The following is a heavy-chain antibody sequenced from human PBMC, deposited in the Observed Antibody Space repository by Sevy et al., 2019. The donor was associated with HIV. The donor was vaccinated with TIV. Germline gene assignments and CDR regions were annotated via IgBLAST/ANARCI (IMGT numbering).Heavy chain of an antibody. CDR3: ARDLEFYDYGDYGPAFMPDY. Sequence: GGSLRLSCAASGFSFDRYGMHWVRQAPGKGLEWVAVILYEGINKDYGDSVRGRFTISRDNSKNTLYLQMNSLRVDDTAVYYCARDLEFYDYGDYGPAFMPDYWGQGTLVTVSS. CDR2: ILYEGINK. CDR1: GFSFDRYG. J-gene: IGHJ4*02. V-gene: IGHV3-33*01. D-gene: IGHD4-17*01.